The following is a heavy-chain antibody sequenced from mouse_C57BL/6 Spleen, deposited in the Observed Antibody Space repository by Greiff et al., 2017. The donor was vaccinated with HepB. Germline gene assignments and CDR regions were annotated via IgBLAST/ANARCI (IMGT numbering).Heavy chain of an antibody. CDR2: ISNGGGST. CDR1: GFTFSDYY. D-gene: IGHD2-1*01. Sequence: EVMLVESGGGLVQPGGSLKLSCAASGFTFSDYYMYWVRQTPEKRLEWVAYISNGGGSTYYPDTVKGRFTISRDNAKNTLYLQMSRLKSEDTAMYYCASYGKGAMDYWGQGTSVTVSS. CDR3: ASYGKGAMDY. V-gene: IGHV5-12*01. J-gene: IGHJ4*01.